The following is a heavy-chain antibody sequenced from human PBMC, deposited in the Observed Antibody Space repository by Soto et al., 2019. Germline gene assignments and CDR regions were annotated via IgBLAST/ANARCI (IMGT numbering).Heavy chain of an antibody. D-gene: IGHD2-21*02. V-gene: IGHV1-46*03. Sequence: ASVKVSFKASGYTFTSYYMNWVRQAPGQGLEWLGIINPSGGYTTYAQRFLGRVTMTSDTSTSTVHMELGSLTSEDTAVYYCARGGPIVVVTDLYDHWGQGTLVTVSS. J-gene: IGHJ4*02. CDR3: ARGGPIVVVTDLYDH. CDR2: INPSGGYT. CDR1: GYTFTSYY.